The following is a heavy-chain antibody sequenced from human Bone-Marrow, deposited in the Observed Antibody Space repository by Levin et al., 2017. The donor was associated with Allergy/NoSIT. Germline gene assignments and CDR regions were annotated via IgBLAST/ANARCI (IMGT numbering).Heavy chain of an antibody. CDR1: GFTFSSYS. D-gene: IGHD5-18*01. J-gene: IGHJ5*02. CDR3: ARADTPMLNGDWFDP. Sequence: PGGSLRLSCAASGFTFSSYSMHWVRQAPGKGLEWVAIISYDGSNKYYPDSVKGRFTISRDISKNTLYLQMNSLRTDDTAVYYCARADTPMLNGDWFDPWGQGTLVTVSS. V-gene: IGHV3-30*04. CDR2: ISYDGSNK.